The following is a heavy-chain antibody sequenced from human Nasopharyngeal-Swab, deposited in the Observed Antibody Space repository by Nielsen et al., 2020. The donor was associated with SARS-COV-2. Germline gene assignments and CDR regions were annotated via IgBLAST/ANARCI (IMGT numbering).Heavy chain of an antibody. CDR2: ISYDGSNK. V-gene: IGHV3-30*18. J-gene: IGHJ6*03. Sequence: GESLKISCAASGFTFSSYGMHWVRQAPGKGLEWVAVISYDGSNKYYADSVKGRFTISRDNSKNTLYLQMNSLRAEDTAVYYCAKDGDGSGSYGDYYYYYMDVWGKGTTFTVSS. D-gene: IGHD3-10*01. CDR1: GFTFSSYG. CDR3: AKDGDGSGSYGDYYYYYMDV.